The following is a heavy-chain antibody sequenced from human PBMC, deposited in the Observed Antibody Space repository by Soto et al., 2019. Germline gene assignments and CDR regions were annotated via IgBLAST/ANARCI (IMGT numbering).Heavy chain of an antibody. CDR3: VRDLHEPLPADVLRVTK. D-gene: IGHD3-3*01. V-gene: IGHV3-48*03. J-gene: IGHJ4*02. Sequence: EVQLVESGGGLVQPGGSLTLSCAASGFTFRSYEMHWVRQPPGKGLQWISYISADGSGTYYADSVRGRFTISRDNARNSLSLQMNSLRADDPAIDSCVRDLHEPLPADVLRVTKWGQGTQVTVSS. CDR1: GFTFRSYE. CDR2: ISADGSGT.